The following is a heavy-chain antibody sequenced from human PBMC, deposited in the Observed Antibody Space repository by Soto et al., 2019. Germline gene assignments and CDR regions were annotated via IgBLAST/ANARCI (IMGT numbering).Heavy chain of an antibody. CDR3: ARDYGGNSGPPNY. D-gene: IGHD4-17*01. CDR1: GYTFTSYA. J-gene: IGHJ4*02. CDR2: INAGNGNT. Sequence: VASVKVSCKASGYTFTSYAMHWVRQAPGQRLEWMGWINAGNGNTKYSQKFQGRVTITRDTSASTAYMELSSLRSEDTAVYYCARDYGGNSGPPNYWGQGTRVTVSS. V-gene: IGHV1-3*01.